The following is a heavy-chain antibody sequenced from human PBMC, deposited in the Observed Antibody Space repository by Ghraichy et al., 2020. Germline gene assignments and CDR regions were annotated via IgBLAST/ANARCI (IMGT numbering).Heavy chain of an antibody. CDR1: GFRFSGHW. D-gene: IGHD4-17*01. Sequence: LSLTCVASGFRFSGHWMSWVRQAPGKGLEWVASIKSDGSEKHYVESVQGRFTISRDNAKSSVSLEMNSLRVEDTAVFYCARDPYGDYKYGGTDYWGQGTLVTVSS. V-gene: IGHV3-7*01. CDR2: IKSDGSEK. CDR3: ARDPYGDYKYGGTDY. J-gene: IGHJ4*02.